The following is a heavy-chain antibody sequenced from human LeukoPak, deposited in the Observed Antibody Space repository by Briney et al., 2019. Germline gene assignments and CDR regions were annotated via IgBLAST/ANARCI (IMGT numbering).Heavy chain of an antibody. CDR2: LSGNGNTI. V-gene: IGHV3-23*01. CDR3: ARLGLEVGGPNWFDP. D-gene: IGHD1-1*01. Sequence: PGGSLRLSCAASGFTFSTYAMSWVRQAPGKGLECVSALSGNGNTIYYADSVKGRFTISRDNAKNSLYLQMNSLRVEDTAVYYCARLGLEVGGPNWFDPWGQGTLVTVSS. CDR1: GFTFSTYA. J-gene: IGHJ5*02.